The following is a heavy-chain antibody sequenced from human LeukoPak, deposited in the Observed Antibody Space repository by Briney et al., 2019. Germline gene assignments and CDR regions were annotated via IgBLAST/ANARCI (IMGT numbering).Heavy chain of an antibody. V-gene: IGHV3-30*04. D-gene: IGHD3-3*01. CDR3: ARDQSRKVPYDFWSGVDY. CDR2: ISYDGSNK. Sequence: GGSLRLSCAASGFTFSSYAMHWVRQAPGKGLEWVAVISYDGSNKYYADSVKGRFTISRDNSKNTLYLQMSSLRAEDTAVYYCARDQSRKVPYDFWSGVDYWGQGTLVTVSS. CDR1: GFTFSSYA. J-gene: IGHJ4*02.